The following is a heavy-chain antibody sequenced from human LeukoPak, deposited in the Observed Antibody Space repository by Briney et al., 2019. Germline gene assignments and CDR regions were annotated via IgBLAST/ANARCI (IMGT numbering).Heavy chain of an antibody. V-gene: IGHV4-34*01. CDR1: GGSFSGYY. CDR3: ARGLRRSRIAARLRGWFDP. D-gene: IGHD6-6*01. Sequence: SETLSLTCAVYGGSFSGYYWSWIRQPPGKGLEWIGEINHSRSTNYNPSLKSRVTISVDTSKNQFSLKLSSVTAADTAVYYCARGLRRSRIAARLRGWFDPWGQGTLVTVSS. J-gene: IGHJ5*02. CDR2: INHSRST.